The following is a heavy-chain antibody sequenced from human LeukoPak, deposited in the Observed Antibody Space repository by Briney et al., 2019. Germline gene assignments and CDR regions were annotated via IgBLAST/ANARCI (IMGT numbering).Heavy chain of an antibody. Sequence: TGGSLRLSCAASGFTFSSYSMNWVRQAPGKGLEWVSSISSSSSYIYYADSVKGRFTISRDNAKNSLYLQMNSLRAEDTAVYYCARDRPVADAFDIWGQGTMVTVSS. CDR1: GFTFSSYS. CDR2: ISSSSSYI. J-gene: IGHJ3*02. D-gene: IGHD6-19*01. V-gene: IGHV3-21*01. CDR3: ARDRPVADAFDI.